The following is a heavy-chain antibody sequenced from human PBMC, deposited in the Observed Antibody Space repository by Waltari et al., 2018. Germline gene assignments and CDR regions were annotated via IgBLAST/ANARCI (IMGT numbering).Heavy chain of an antibody. Sequence: EVQLVESGGGLVQPGGSLRLSCSASGFTFSSYAMSWVRQTPGTGLAWVSAISGSGGRTYYADSVKGRFTISRDNSKNTLYLQMNSLRAEDTAVYYCAKDLPVRRDTDMAKIMEVWGKGKTV. J-gene: IGHJ6*03. D-gene: IGHD5-18*01. CDR3: AKDLPVRRDTDMAKIMEV. CDR1: GFTFSSYA. V-gene: IGHV3-23*04. CDR2: ISGSGGRT.